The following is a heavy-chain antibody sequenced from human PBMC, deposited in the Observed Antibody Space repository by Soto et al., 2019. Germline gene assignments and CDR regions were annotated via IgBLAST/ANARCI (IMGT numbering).Heavy chain of an antibody. D-gene: IGHD4-4*01. Sequence: QITLKESGATLVNPTQTLTLTCTFSGFSLTTSGVGVSWSRQPPGKALEWLALIYWNDDKRYSPSLRTRLAIAKDTSKNQVVLTMTNMNPVYTATYFCARRPPYSTYVDYWGQGALVTVSS. V-gene: IGHV2-5*01. CDR3: ARRPPYSTYVDY. CDR2: IYWNDDK. CDR1: GFSLTTSGVG. J-gene: IGHJ4*02.